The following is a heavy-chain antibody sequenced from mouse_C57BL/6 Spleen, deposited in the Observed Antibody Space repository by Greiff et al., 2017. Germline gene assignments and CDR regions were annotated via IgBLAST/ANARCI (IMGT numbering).Heavy chain of an antibody. J-gene: IGHJ2*01. V-gene: IGHV1-55*01. CDR2: IYPGSGST. D-gene: IGHD1-1*01. Sequence: QVQLQQPGAELVKPGASVKMSCKASGYTFPSYWITWVKQRPGQGLEWIGDIYPGSGSTNYNEKFKSKATITVDTSSSTAYMQLRSLTSEDSAVYYCASDGDGSSYAYWGQGTTLTVPS. CDR3: ASDGDGSSYAY. CDR1: GYTFPSYW.